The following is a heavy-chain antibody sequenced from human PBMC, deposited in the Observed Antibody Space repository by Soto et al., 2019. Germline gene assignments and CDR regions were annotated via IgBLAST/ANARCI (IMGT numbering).Heavy chain of an antibody. CDR1: GFTFRGYW. Sequence: EVQLVESGGGLVQPGGSLRLSCAASGFTFRGYWMNWVRQAPGKGLVWVSHITTDGGSTNYADSVKGRFTISRDNAKDTLYRYMSSLRVDDTAVYSCARDRDLVGASPLASWGQGTLVTVAS. D-gene: IGHD1-26*01. CDR2: ITTDGGST. V-gene: IGHV3-74*01. J-gene: IGHJ5*02. CDR3: ARDRDLVGASPLAS.